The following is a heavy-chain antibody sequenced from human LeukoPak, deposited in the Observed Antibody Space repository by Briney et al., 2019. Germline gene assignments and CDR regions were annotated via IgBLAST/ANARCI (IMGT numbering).Heavy chain of an antibody. Sequence: PGGSLRLSCAASGFSFSIYYMHWVRQAPGKGLVWVSRINSDGAATVYADSVRGRFTISRDNSKNTLYLQMNSLRAEDTAVYYCAEYGMDVWGQGTTVTVSS. CDR3: AEYGMDV. CDR2: INSDGAAT. J-gene: IGHJ6*02. V-gene: IGHV3-74*01. CDR1: GFSFSIYY.